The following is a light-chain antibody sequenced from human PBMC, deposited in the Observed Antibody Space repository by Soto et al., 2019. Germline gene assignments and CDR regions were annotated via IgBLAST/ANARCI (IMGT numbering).Light chain of an antibody. J-gene: IGKJ2*01. CDR3: QQYGRSPFT. Sequence: EIVLTQSPDTLSLSPGDRVTLSCRASQRMTNNFLAWFQQKPGLAPRLLIHGASTRASGVPDRFTGGGSGTDFVLTISRVEPEDFAVYYCQQYGRSPFTFGQGTKLQIK. V-gene: IGKV3-20*01. CDR2: GAS. CDR1: QRMTNNF.